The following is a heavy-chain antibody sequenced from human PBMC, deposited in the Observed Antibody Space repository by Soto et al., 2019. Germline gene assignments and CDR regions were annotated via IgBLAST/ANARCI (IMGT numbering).Heavy chain of an antibody. Sequence: QVQLVQSGAEVKKPGSSVKVSCKASGGTFSSYTITWVRQAPGQGLEWMGSIIPILGIANYAQKFQGRVTITADKSTTTAYMELSSLRSEDTAVFYCERETDVWGQGTTVTVSS. J-gene: IGHJ6*02. V-gene: IGHV1-69*08. CDR2: IIPILGIA. CDR3: ERETDV. CDR1: GGTFSSYT.